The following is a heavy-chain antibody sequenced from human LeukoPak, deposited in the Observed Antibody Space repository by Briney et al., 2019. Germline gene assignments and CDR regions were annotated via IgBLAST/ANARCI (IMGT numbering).Heavy chain of an antibody. CDR1: GFTFSSYA. Sequence: PGGSLRLSCAASGFTFSSYAMSWVRQAPGKGLEWVSAISSTGGITYYVDSVKGRFTISRDNSKNTLYLQMSSLRVEVTAVYFCAKGITLVRGVIISGAFDIWGQGTLVTVSS. V-gene: IGHV3-23*01. CDR3: AKGITLVRGVIISGAFDI. J-gene: IGHJ3*02. CDR2: ISSTGGIT. D-gene: IGHD3-10*01.